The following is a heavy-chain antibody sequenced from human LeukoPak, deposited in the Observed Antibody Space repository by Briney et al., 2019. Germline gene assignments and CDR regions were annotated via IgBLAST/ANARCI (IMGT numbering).Heavy chain of an antibody. CDR1: GFTFSSYS. CDR2: IRSSSSTI. Sequence: GGSLRLSCAASGFTFSSYSMNWVRQAPGKGLEWVSYIRSSSSTIYYADSVRGRFTISRDNAKNSLYLQMNSLRAEDTAVYYCARVTDFWTGDFDYWGQGTLVTVSS. V-gene: IGHV3-48*01. D-gene: IGHD3/OR15-3a*01. CDR3: ARVTDFWTGDFDY. J-gene: IGHJ4*02.